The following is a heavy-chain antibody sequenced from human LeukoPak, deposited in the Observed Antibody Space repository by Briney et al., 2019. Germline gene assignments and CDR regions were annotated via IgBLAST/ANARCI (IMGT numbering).Heavy chain of an antibody. CDR3: AKDRDIVVVPAAMWGMAAAGSEGYFDY. V-gene: IGHV3-23*01. Sequence: GGSLRLSCAGSGFTFSSYAMTWVRQAPGTGLEWVSSIRHSDGATYYADSVKGRFTISRDNAKNTLYLQMNSLRAEDTAVYYCAKDRDIVVVPAAMWGMAAAGSEGYFDYWGQGTLVTVSS. J-gene: IGHJ4*02. CDR2: IRHSDGAT. CDR1: GFTFSSYA. D-gene: IGHD2-2*01.